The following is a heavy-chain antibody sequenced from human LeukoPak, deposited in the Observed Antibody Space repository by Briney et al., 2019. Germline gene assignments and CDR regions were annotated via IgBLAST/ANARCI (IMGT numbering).Heavy chain of an antibody. CDR1: GFTFSSYA. D-gene: IGHD3-10*01. CDR3: ARDYYGSGSSSDY. J-gene: IGHJ4*02. CDR2: ISYDGSNK. V-gene: IGHV3-30-3*01. Sequence: GGSLRLSCAASGFTFSSYAMHWVRQAPGKGLEWVAVISYDGSNKYYADSVKGRFTISRDNSKNTLYLQMNSLGAEDTAVYHCARDYYGSGSSSDYWGQGTLVTVSS.